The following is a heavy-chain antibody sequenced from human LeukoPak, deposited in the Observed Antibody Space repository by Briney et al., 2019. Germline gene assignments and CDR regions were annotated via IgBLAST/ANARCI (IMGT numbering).Heavy chain of an antibody. CDR3: ARQRLAVAGTWYFDL. CDR2: IHYSGST. V-gene: IGHV4-39*01. CDR1: GGSISSSSYY. D-gene: IGHD6-19*01. Sequence: SETLSLTCTVSGGSISSSSYYWGWIRQPPGKGLEWIGSIHYSGSTYYNPSLKSRVTISVDTSKNQFSLKLSSVTAADTAVYYCARQRLAVAGTWYFDLWGRGTLVTVSS. J-gene: IGHJ2*01.